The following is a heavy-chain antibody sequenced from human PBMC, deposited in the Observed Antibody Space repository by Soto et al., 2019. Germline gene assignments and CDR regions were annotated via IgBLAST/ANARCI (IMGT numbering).Heavy chain of an antibody. J-gene: IGHJ4*02. CDR3: AGWDSSSWYSLDY. CDR1: GYTFTSYA. D-gene: IGHD6-13*01. Sequence: QVQLVQSGAEVKKPGASVKVSCKASGYTFTSYAMHWVRQAPGQRLEWMGWSNAGNGNTKYSQKFQGRVTMTRDTSASTAYMELSSLRSEDTAVYYCAGWDSSSWYSLDYWGQGTLVTVSS. CDR2: SNAGNGNT. V-gene: IGHV1-3*01.